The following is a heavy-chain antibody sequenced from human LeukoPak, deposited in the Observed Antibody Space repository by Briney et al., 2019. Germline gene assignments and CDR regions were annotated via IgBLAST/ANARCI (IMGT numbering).Heavy chain of an antibody. J-gene: IGHJ4*02. D-gene: IGHD1-26*01. CDR3: AKEAGRWELE. CDR1: GFTFSSYG. CDR2: ISNDGSNQ. Sequence: GRSLRLSCSASGFTFSSYGIHWVRQAPGKGLEWVAVISNDGSNQYYADSVKGRSTISRDNSKITLYLQMNSLRAEDTAVYYCAKEAGRWELEWGQGTLVTVSS. V-gene: IGHV3-30*18.